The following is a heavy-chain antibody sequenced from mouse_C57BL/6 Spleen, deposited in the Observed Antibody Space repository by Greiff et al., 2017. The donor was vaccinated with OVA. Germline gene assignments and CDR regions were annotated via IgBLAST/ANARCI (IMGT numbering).Heavy chain of an antibody. Sequence: QVQLKQSGAELVKPGASVKLSCKASGYTFTEYTIHWVKQRSGQGLEWIGWFYPGSGSIKSNEKFKDKAPLTADKSSSQVYMELSRVTAEDAAGYVCARHEAGTTVVAPGYFDVWGTGTTVTVSS. J-gene: IGHJ1*03. CDR1: GYTFTEYT. CDR2: FYPGSGSI. CDR3: ARHEAGTTVVAPGYFDV. V-gene: IGHV1-62-2*01. D-gene: IGHD1-1*01.